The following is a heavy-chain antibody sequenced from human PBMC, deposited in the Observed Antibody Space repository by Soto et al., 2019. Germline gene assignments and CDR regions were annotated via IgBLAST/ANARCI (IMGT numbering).Heavy chain of an antibody. CDR3: ARLFSYCFDSRGPRDAFDI. V-gene: IGHV4-59*08. CDR2: IFYSGST. Sequence: PSETLSLTCTVSGGSINSYYWSWIRQPPGKRLEWIGYIFYSGSTNYNPSFKSRVTISVDTSKNQFSLKLSSVTAADTAVYYCARLFSYCFDSRGPRDAFDIWGQGTMVTVSS. J-gene: IGHJ3*02. D-gene: IGHD3-22*01. CDR1: GGSINSYY.